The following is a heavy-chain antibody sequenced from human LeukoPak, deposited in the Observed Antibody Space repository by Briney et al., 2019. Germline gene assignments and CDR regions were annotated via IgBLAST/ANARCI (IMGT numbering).Heavy chain of an antibody. D-gene: IGHD5-24*01. J-gene: IGHJ3*02. V-gene: IGHV4-59*01. CDR2: IYYSGST. CDR1: GGSISSYC. CDR3: AGRLWRRDGYNLSAFDI. Sequence: SETLSLTCTVSGGSISSYCWNWIRQPPGKGLGWIGYIYYSGSTNYNPSLKSRVTISVDTSKNQFSLKLSSVTAADTAVYYCAGRLWRRDGYNLSAFDIWGQGTMVTVSS.